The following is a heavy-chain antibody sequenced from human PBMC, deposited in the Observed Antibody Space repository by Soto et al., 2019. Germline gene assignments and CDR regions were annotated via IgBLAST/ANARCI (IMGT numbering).Heavy chain of an antibody. CDR3: ARIAAAGTRFDY. J-gene: IGHJ4*02. CDR1: GGSISSTNW. Sequence: QVQLQESGPGLVKPSGTLSLTCAVSGGSISSTNWWSWVRQPPGKGLEWIGEIYHSGNTNYNPSLKSRVTISVGKSKHQFSLKLSSVTAADTAVYFCARIAAAGTRFDYWGQGTLVTVSS. CDR2: IYHSGNT. D-gene: IGHD6-13*01. V-gene: IGHV4-4*02.